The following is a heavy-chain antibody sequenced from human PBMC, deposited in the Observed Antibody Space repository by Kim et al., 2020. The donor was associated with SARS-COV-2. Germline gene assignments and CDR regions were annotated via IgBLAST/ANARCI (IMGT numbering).Heavy chain of an antibody. D-gene: IGHD5-18*01. CDR1: GFTFDDYA. CDR2: ISWNSGSI. V-gene: IGHV3-9*01. J-gene: IGHJ4*01. CDR3: AKTSITERGYSYGGFDY. Sequence: GGSLRLSCAASGFTFDDYAMHWVRQAPGKGLEWVSGISWNSGSIGYADSVKGRFTISRDNAKNSLYLQMNSLRAEDTALYYCAKTSITERGYSYGGFDY.